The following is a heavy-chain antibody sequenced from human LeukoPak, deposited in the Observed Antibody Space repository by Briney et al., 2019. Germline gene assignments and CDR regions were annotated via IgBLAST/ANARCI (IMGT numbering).Heavy chain of an antibody. Sequence: ASVKVSCKASGYTFTGYYMHWVRQAPGQGLEWMGIINPSGGSTSYAQKFQGRVTLTRNTSISTAYMELSSLRSEDTAVYYCARGSLPRNYYYHYMDVWGKGTTVTISS. V-gene: IGHV1-46*01. CDR1: GYTFTGYY. CDR2: INPSGGST. J-gene: IGHJ6*03. CDR3: ARGSLPRNYYYHYMDV.